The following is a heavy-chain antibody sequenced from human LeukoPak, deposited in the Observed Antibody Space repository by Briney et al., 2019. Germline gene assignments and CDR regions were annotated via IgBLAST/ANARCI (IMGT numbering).Heavy chain of an antibody. CDR1: GGSISSHY. J-gene: IGHJ5*02. CDR2: IYYSGST. D-gene: IGHD6-13*01. V-gene: IGHV4-59*11. CDR3: ARDPGSSWYLSWFDP. Sequence: PSETLSHTCTVSGGSISSHYWSWIRQSPGKGLEWIGYIYYSGSTNYNPSLKSRVTISVDTSKNQFSLKLSSVTAADTAVYYCARDPGSSWYLSWFDPWGQGTLVTVSS.